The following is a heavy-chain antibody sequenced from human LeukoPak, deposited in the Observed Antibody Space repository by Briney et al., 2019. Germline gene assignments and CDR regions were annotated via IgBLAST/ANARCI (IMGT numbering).Heavy chain of an antibody. Sequence: GGSLRLSCAASGFTFSSYSMNWVRQAPGKGLEWVSSISSSSYIYYADSVKGRFTISRDNAKNSLYLQMNSLRAEDTAVYYCARVKSSSWYDGFDYWGQGTLVTVSS. CDR3: ARVKSSSWYDGFDY. CDR1: GFTFSSYS. V-gene: IGHV3-21*01. J-gene: IGHJ4*02. D-gene: IGHD6-13*01. CDR2: ISSSSYI.